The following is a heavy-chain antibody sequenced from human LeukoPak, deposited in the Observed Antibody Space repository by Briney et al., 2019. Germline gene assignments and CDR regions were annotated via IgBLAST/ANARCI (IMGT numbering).Heavy chain of an antibody. Sequence: VGSLRLSCATSGFTFGTDSMNWVRQAPGKVLECGSSISSSSSYIYYADSVKGRFTISRDNAKNSLYLQMNSLRAEDTAVYYCARAVAAAGRSWWFDPWGQGTLVTVSS. V-gene: IGHV3-21*01. CDR2: ISSSSSYI. D-gene: IGHD6-13*01. CDR3: ARAVAAAGRSWWFDP. CDR1: GFTFGTDS. J-gene: IGHJ5*02.